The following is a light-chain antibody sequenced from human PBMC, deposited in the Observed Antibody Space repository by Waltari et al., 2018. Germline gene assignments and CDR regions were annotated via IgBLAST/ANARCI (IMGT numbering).Light chain of an antibody. Sequence: VIWMPQSASLLSASTVDRVTISCRMSQGSSSYLAWYQQKPGKAPELLIYAASTLQSGVPSMFSVSGSGTDFTLTIICLQSEYFATYYCQQYYSFPLTFGGGTKVEIK. V-gene: IGKV1D-8*01. CDR2: AAS. J-gene: IGKJ4*01. CDR3: QQYYSFPLT. CDR1: QGSSSY.